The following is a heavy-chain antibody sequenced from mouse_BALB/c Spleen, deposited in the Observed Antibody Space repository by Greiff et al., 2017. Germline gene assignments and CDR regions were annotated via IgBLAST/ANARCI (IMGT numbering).Heavy chain of an antibody. V-gene: IGHV1S34*01. J-gene: IGHJ4*01. D-gene: IGHD1-1*01. CDR3: ARDRYYYCSSYDAMDY. CDR1: GYSFTGYY. CDR2: ISCYNGAT. Sequence: LVKTGASVKISCKASGYSFTGYYMHWVKQSHGKSLEWIGYISCYNGATSYNQKFKGKATFTVDTSSSTAYMQFNSLTSEDSAVYYCARDRYYYCSSYDAMDYWGQGTTVTVSS.